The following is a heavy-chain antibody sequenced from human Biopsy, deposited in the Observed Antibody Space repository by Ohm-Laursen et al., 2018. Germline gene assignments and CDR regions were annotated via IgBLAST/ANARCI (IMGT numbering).Heavy chain of an antibody. J-gene: IGHJ4*02. Sequence: SLRLSCSAPGFTFSSYSMHWVRQAPDKGLEWVAIISSDGYHKFYADSVRGRFTVSRDNSKNTLYLEMNSLGAEDTAVYYCARDASGTINLYFDSWGQGTLVTVSS. CDR3: ARDASGTINLYFDS. CDR1: GFTFSSYS. D-gene: IGHD4/OR15-4a*01. CDR2: ISSDGYHK. V-gene: IGHV3-30*04.